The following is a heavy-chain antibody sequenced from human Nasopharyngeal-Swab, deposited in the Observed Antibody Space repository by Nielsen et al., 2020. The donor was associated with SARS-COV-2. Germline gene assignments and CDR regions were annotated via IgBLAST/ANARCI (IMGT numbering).Heavy chain of an antibody. V-gene: IGHV3-72*01. CDR1: GFTFSDHY. Sequence: GGSLRLSCAASGFTFSDHYMDWVRQAPGKGLEWVGRTRNKANSYTTEYAASVKGRFTVSRDDSKNSLYLQTNSLKTEDTAVYYCVRVFYGSVSSRWRFDLWGRGTLVTVSS. J-gene: IGHJ2*01. D-gene: IGHD3-10*01. CDR3: VRVFYGSVSSRWRFDL. CDR2: TRNKANSYTT.